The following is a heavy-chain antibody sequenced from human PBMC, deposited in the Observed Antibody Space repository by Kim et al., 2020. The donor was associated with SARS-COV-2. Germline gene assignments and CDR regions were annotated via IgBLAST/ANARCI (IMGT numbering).Heavy chain of an antibody. CDR3: ARGPSNYYGSGSSL. Sequence: SETLSLTCAVYGGSFSGYYWSWIRQPPGKGLEWIGEINHSGSTNYNPSLKSRVTISVDTSKNQFSLKLSSVTAADTAVYYCARGPSNYYGSGSSLWGQGTLVTVSS. D-gene: IGHD3-10*01. CDR2: INHSGST. CDR1: GGSFSGYY. V-gene: IGHV4-34*01. J-gene: IGHJ4*02.